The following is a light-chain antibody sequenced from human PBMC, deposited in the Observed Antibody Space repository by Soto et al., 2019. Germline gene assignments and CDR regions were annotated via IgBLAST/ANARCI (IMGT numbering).Light chain of an antibody. CDR2: WAS. Sequence: DIVMTQSPDSLAVSLGERATINCKSSQSVLYSSNNKNYVAWYQQKPGQPPKLLIYWASTRESGVPDRFSGSGSGTDFTLTISSLQAEDVALYYCQQYYSTPVTFGQGTKLEIK. V-gene: IGKV4-1*01. CDR1: QSVLYSSNNKNY. J-gene: IGKJ2*01. CDR3: QQYYSTPVT.